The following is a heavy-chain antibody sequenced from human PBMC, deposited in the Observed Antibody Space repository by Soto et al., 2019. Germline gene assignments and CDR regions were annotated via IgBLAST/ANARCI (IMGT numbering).Heavy chain of an antibody. Sequence: GESLKISCKGSGYSFTSYWTSWVRQMPGKGLEWMGRIDPSDSYTNYSPSFQGHVTISADKSISTAYLQWSSLKASDTAMYYCARHAPPRYCSSTSCYPWFDTWGQGTLVTVSS. CDR1: GYSFTSYW. J-gene: IGHJ5*02. CDR3: ARHAPPRYCSSTSCYPWFDT. CDR2: IDPSDSYT. D-gene: IGHD2-2*01. V-gene: IGHV5-10-1*01.